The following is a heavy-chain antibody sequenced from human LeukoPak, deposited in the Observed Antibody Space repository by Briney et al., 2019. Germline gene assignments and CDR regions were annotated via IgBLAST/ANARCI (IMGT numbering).Heavy chain of an antibody. V-gene: IGHV4-39*01. CDR2: IHYSGST. J-gene: IGHJ4*02. CDR1: GGSISSSNYY. CDR3: ARRPRGYFDY. D-gene: IGHD3-10*01. Sequence: PSETLSLTCTVSGGSISSSNYYWDWIRQPPGKGLEWIGGIHYSGSTYYNPSLKSRVTISVDTSKNQFSLKLSSVTAADTAVYYCARRPRGYFDYWGQGTLVTVSS.